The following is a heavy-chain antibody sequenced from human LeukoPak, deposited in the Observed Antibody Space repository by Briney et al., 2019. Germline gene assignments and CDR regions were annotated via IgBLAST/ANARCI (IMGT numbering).Heavy chain of an antibody. J-gene: IGHJ4*02. CDR2: INVSGGIT. V-gene: IGHV3-23*01. Sequence: GGSLRLSCAASGFTFSSYALSWLRQPPGKGLEWVSAINVSGGITYYADSVKGGFTISRHNTKNTLYLQMNSLRAEDTTVYYCAKAYRVIGIRDVYYFDYWGQGTLVTVSS. D-gene: IGHD3-22*01. CDR1: GFTFSSYA. CDR3: AKAYRVIGIRDVYYFDY.